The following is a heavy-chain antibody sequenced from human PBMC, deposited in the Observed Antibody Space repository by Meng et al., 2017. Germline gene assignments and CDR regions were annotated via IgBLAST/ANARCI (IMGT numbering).Heavy chain of an antibody. CDR3: ARGLSTTYWYFDL. Sequence: HVRLGGSGGGLFQPGRSLRISCAASGFTFSSYGMHWVRQAPGKGLEWVAVIWYDGSNKYYADSVKGRFTISRDNSKNTLYLQMNSLRAEDTAVYYCARGLSTTYWYFDLWGRGTLVTASS. CDR2: IWYDGSNK. D-gene: IGHD2/OR15-2a*01. V-gene: IGHV3-33*01. CDR1: GFTFSSYG. J-gene: IGHJ2*01.